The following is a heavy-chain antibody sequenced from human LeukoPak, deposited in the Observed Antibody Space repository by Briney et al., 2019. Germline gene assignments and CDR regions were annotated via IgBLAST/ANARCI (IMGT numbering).Heavy chain of an antibody. CDR2: ISGSGGST. D-gene: IGHD3-22*01. V-gene: IGHV3-23*01. CDR1: GFTFSSYA. CDR3: AKDKLEYYYDSSGYYQEYFQH. J-gene: IGHJ1*01. Sequence: PGGSLRLSCAASGFTFSSYAMSWVRQAPGKGLEWVSAISGSGGSTYYADSVKGRFTISRDNSKNTLYLQMNSLRAKDTAVYYCAKDKLEYYYDSSGYYQEYFQHWGQGTLVTVSS.